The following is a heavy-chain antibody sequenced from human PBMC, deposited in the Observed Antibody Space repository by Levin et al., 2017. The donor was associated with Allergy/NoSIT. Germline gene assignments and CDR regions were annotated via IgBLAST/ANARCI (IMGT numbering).Heavy chain of an antibody. V-gene: IGHV4-59*01. CDR3: ARDRTYMDV. Sequence: SQTLSLPCTVSGGSIRSSYWSWIRQPPGKGLEWIGYIYYSGSTNYNPSLKSRVTISVDTSKNQFSLKLSSVTAADTAVYYCARDRTYMDVWGKGTTVTVSS. CDR2: IYYSGST. J-gene: IGHJ6*03. CDR1: GGSIRSSY.